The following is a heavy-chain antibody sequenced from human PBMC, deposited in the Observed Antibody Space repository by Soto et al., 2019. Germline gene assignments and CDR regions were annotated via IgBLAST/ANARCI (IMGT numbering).Heavy chain of an antibody. V-gene: IGHV3-30-3*01. CDR1: VFTFSSCA. CDR3: ARDFGGTRAEGWFDP. CDR2: ISYDGSNK. Sequence: WWSLRLSCSASVFTFSSCAMHWVRQAPGRGLEWVAIISYDGSNKYYADSVKGRFTVSRDNSKNTLYVQMNSLRAEDTAVYYCARDFGGTRAEGWFDPWGQGTLVTVSS. D-gene: IGHD3-3*01. J-gene: IGHJ5*01.